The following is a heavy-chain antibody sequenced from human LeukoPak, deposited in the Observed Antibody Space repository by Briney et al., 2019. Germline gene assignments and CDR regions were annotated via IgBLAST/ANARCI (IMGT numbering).Heavy chain of an antibody. Sequence: ASVKVSCKASGYTFTSYYMHWVRQAPGQGLEWMGIINPSGGSTSYAQKFQGRVTMTRDASTSTVYMELSSLRSEDTAVYYCARVSRSRWYFDYWGQGTLVTVSS. V-gene: IGHV1-46*01. J-gene: IGHJ4*02. CDR1: GYTFTSYY. CDR3: ARVSRSRWYFDY. CDR2: INPSGGST.